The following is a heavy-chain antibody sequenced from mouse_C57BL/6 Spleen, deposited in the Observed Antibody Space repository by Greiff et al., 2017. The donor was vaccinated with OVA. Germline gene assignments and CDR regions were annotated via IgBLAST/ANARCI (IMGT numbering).Heavy chain of an antibody. CDR2: INPSSGYT. CDR1: GYTFTSYT. CDR3: ARDGYDQAWFAY. V-gene: IGHV1-4*01. D-gene: IGHD2-2*01. J-gene: IGHJ3*01. Sequence: QVQLQQSGAELARPGASVKMSCKASGYTFTSYTMHWVKQRPGQGLEWIGYINPSSGYTKYNQKFKDKATLTADKSSRTAYMQLSSLTSEDSAVYYCARDGYDQAWFAYWGQGTLVTVSA.